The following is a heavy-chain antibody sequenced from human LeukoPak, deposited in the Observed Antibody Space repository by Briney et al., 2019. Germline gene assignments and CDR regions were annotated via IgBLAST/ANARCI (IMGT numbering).Heavy chain of an antibody. D-gene: IGHD4-17*01. CDR1: GYTFTGYY. J-gene: IGHJ4*02. CDR3: ARGQDYGDFYYFDY. Sequence: ASVKVSCKASGYTFTGYYMHWVRQAPGQGLEWMGWINPNSGGTSYAQKFQGRVTMTRDTSISTAYMELSRLRSDDTAVYYCARGQDYGDFYYFDYWGQGTLVTVSS. CDR2: INPNSGGT. V-gene: IGHV1-2*02.